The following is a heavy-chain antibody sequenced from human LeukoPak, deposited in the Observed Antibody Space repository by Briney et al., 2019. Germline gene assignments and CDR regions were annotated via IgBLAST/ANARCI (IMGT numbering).Heavy chain of an antibody. Sequence: ASVKVSCKASGYTFTGYYMHWVRQAPGQGLEWVGWINPNSGGTNYAQKFQGWVTMTRDTSISTAYMELSRLRSDDTAVYYCARARPIYDILTGYTYYFDYWGQGTLVTVSS. CDR2: INPNSGGT. J-gene: IGHJ4*02. D-gene: IGHD3-9*01. CDR1: GYTFTGYY. V-gene: IGHV1-2*04. CDR3: ARARPIYDILTGYTYYFDY.